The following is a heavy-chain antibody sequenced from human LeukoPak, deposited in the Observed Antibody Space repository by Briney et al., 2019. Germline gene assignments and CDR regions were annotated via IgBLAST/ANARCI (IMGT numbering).Heavy chain of an antibody. D-gene: IGHD5-18*01. CDR1: GGTFSSYA. J-gene: IGHJ4*02. Sequence: SVKVSCKASGGTFSSYAISWVRQAPGQGLEWMGRIIPILGIANYAQKFQGRVTITADKSTSTAYMELSSLRSEDTAVYYCARTSRSVDTAMAFDYWGQGTLVTVSS. CDR3: ARTSRSVDTAMAFDY. CDR2: IIPILGIA. V-gene: IGHV1-69*04.